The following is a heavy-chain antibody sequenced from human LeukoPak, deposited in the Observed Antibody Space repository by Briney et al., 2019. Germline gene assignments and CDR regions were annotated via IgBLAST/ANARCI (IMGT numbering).Heavy chain of an antibody. J-gene: IGHJ4*02. CDR1: GFTVSSYW. D-gene: IGHD4-17*01. Sequence: PGWSLRLSRPASGFTVSSYWMRWVRQPPGKGLAWVANIKQDGSEKYYVASVKGRFTISRDNAKNSLYLQMNSLRGEDTAVYYCARVWRGYGDYGSFFDYWGQGTLVTVSS. V-gene: IGHV3-7*01. CDR3: ARVWRGYGDYGSFFDY. CDR2: IKQDGSEK.